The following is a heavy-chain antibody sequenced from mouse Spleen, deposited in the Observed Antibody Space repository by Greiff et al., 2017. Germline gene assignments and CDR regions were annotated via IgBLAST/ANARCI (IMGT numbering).Heavy chain of an antibody. CDR3: ASLGPLYAMDY. Sequence: VKLVESGPGLVQPSQSLSITCTVSGFSLTSYGVHWVRQSPGKGLEWLGVIWSGGSTDYNAAFISRLSISKDNSKSQVFFKMNSLQANDTAIYYCASLGPLYAMDYWGQGTSVTVSS. D-gene: IGHD3-3*01. J-gene: IGHJ4*01. V-gene: IGHV2-2*02. CDR2: IWSGGST. CDR1: GFSLTSYG.